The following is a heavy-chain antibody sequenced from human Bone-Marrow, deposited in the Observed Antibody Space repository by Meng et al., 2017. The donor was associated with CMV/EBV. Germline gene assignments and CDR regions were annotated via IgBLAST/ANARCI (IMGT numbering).Heavy chain of an antibody. CDR2: IKQDGGEK. Sequence: GGSLRLSCVASEFTFSDYWMNWVRLAPGKGPEWVANIKQDGGEKNYVDSVKGRFAISRDNAKNSLYLQMNSLRAEDTAVYYCARDRGSVLRFLEWPSLFDYWGQGTRVTGSS. CDR1: EFTFSDYW. D-gene: IGHD3-3*01. V-gene: IGHV3-7*01. CDR3: ARDRGSVLRFLEWPSLFDY. J-gene: IGHJ4*02.